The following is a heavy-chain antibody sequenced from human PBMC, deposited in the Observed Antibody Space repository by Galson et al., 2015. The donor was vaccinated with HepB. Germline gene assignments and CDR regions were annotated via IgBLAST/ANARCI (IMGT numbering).Heavy chain of an antibody. CDR1: GFTFSSYW. J-gene: IGHJ4*02. CDR3: TRPRLYYGDDY. CDR2: IRSKANSYAT. Sequence: SLRLSCAASGFTFSSYWMSWVRQASGKGLEWVGRIRSKANSYATAYAASVKGRFTISRDDSKNTAYLQMNSLKTEDTAVYYCTRPRLYYGDDYWGQGTLVTVSS. D-gene: IGHD3-3*01. V-gene: IGHV3-73*01.